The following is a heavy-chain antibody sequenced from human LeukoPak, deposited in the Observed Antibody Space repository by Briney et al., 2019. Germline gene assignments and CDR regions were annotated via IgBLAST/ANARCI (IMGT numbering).Heavy chain of an antibody. V-gene: IGHV1-58*02. CDR3: AALVDYYDSSGYYVDY. J-gene: IGHJ4*02. D-gene: IGHD3-22*01. CDR1: GFTFTRSA. CDR2: IVVGSGNT. Sequence: GASVKVSCKASGFTFTRSAMQWVRQARGQHLEWIGWIVVGSGNTNYAQKFQERVTISRDMSTSTAYMGLSSLRSEDTAVYYCAALVDYYDSSGYYVDYWGQGTLVTVSS.